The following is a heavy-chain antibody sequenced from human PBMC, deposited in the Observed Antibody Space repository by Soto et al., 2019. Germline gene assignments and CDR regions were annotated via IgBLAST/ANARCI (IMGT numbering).Heavy chain of an antibody. J-gene: IGHJ4*02. D-gene: IGHD2-21*02. CDR2: ISYDGSSK. CDR3: SKARRGGRTVFDS. Sequence: PSGSLRLSCAASGFSFSSNGMHCVGQAPARGVEGVTGISYDGSSKYYAASVKGRFTISRDNSKNTLHLQMNSLTAEDTAVYYCSKARRGGRTVFDSWGQGAPVTVSS. V-gene: IGHV3-30*18. CDR1: GFSFSSNG.